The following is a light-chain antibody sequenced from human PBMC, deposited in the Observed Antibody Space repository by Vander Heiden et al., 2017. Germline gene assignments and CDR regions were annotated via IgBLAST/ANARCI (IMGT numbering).Light chain of an antibody. CDR1: PSISSY. J-gene: IGKJ1*01. CDR3: QQCYRTPRT. V-gene: IGKV1-39*01. CDR2: AAT. Sequence: DNQITQSPSSLSASVGARVTISCRALPSISSYLNWDQQKPGKATKLLIYAATSSQSVVPTRFSGSASAKDFIITSSSLQAEVFATYYCQQCYRTPRTFGQGTRVEIK.